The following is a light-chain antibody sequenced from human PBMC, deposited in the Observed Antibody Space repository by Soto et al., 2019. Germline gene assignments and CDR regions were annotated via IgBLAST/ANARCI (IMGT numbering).Light chain of an antibody. CDR2: DAS. CDR3: QQYNNWPWT. Sequence: EIVLTQSPATLSLSPVERATLSCRASQSVSSYLAWYQQKPGQAPRLLIYDASNRATGIPARFSGSGSGTEFTLTISSLQSEDFAVYYCQQYNNWPWTFGQGTKVDIK. J-gene: IGKJ1*01. V-gene: IGKV3-11*01. CDR1: QSVSSY.